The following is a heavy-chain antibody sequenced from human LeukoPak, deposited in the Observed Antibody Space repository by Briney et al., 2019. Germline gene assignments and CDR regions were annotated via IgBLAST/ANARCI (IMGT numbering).Heavy chain of an antibody. J-gene: IGHJ4*02. V-gene: IGHV4-59*08. CDR1: GDSLSSFY. CDR3: ARGGNWNDAFDY. CDR2: IYYKGRT. Sequence: SETLSLTCTVSGDSLSSFYWSWIRRSPGKGLEWIGYIYYKGRTNYNPSLKSRVTMSVDTSKRQFSLHLSSLTAADTAVYYCARGGNWNDAFDYWGQGTLVTVSS. D-gene: IGHD1-20*01.